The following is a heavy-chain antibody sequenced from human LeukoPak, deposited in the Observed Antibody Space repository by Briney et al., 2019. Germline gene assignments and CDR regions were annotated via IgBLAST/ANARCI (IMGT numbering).Heavy chain of an antibody. CDR1: GGSFSGYY. D-gene: IGHD2-2*01. CDR3: ASTGYCSSTSCYHIDY. Sequence: SETLSLTCAVYGGSFSGYYWSWIRQPPGKGLEWIGEINHSGSTNYYSYLKSRVSISVDTSKNQFSLKLSSVTAADTAVYYCASTGYCSSTSCYHIDYWGQGTLVTVSS. V-gene: IGHV4-34*01. J-gene: IGHJ4*02. CDR2: INHSGST.